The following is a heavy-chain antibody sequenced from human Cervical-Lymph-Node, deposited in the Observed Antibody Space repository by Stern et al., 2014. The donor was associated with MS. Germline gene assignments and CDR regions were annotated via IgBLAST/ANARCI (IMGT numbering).Heavy chain of an antibody. D-gene: IGHD4-17*01. V-gene: IGHV4-30-4*01. Sequence: QVQLVESGPGLVKPSQTLSLTCTVSGGSISSGDNYWSWIRQPPGQGPEWIGYIHYSGGTYFNPSLKSRATISADTSKNQFSLKLNSMTAADTAVYYCARVPDYGDAFFDYWGQGILVTVSS. CDR2: IHYSGGT. J-gene: IGHJ4*02. CDR3: ARVPDYGDAFFDY. CDR1: GGSISSGDNY.